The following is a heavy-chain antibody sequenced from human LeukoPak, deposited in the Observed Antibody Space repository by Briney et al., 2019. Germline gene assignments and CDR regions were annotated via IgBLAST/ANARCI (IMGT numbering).Heavy chain of an antibody. J-gene: IGHJ6*03. CDR1: GYSISSGYY. V-gene: IGHV4-38-2*02. Sequence: PSETLSLTCTVSGYSISSGYYWGWIRQPPGKGLEWIGSIYHSGSTYYNPSLKSRVTISVDTSKNQFSLKLSSVTAADTAVYYCARRRGTIAARRGNYYYYYYMDVWGKGTTVTVSS. CDR2: IYHSGST. D-gene: IGHD6-6*01. CDR3: ARRRGTIAARRGNYYYYYYMDV.